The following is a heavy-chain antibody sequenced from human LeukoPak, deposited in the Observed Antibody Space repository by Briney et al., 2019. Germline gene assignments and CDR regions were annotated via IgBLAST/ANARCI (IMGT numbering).Heavy chain of an antibody. J-gene: IGHJ1*01. CDR1: GGSISSYY. CDR2: IYYSGST. Sequence: PSETLSLTCTVSGGSISSYYWSWIRQPPGKGLEWIGYIYYSGSTNYNPSLKSRVTISVDTSKNQFSLKLSSVTAADTAVYYCARVYKSGYFQHWGQGTLVTVSS. D-gene: IGHD1-14*01. V-gene: IGHV4-59*01. CDR3: ARVYKSGYFQH.